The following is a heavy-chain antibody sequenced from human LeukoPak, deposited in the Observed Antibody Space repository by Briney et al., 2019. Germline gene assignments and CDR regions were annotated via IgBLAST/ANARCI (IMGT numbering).Heavy chain of an antibody. CDR3: ARDRTYGGNSGFDY. D-gene: IGHD4-23*01. J-gene: IGHJ4*01. CDR2: IYSSGST. Sequence: SGTLSLTCTVSSASITSYYWSWIRQPAGKGLEWIGGIYSSGSTNFNPSLQSRVTMSVDTSKNQFSLNMTSVTAADTAVYYCARDRTYGGNSGFDYWGLGTLVTVSS. CDR1: SASITSYY. V-gene: IGHV4-4*07.